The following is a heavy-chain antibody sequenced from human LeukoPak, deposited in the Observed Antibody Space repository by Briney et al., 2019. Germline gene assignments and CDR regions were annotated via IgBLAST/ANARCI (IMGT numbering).Heavy chain of an antibody. J-gene: IGHJ4*02. D-gene: IGHD5-18*01. CDR3: AKNGGDSYGTGHFDS. CDR2: IGSRGADT. V-gene: IGHV3-23*01. Sequence: GGSLRLSCAASGFTFSSYSMNWVRQAPGQGLEWVSAIGSRGADTYYADSVKGRFTISRDNSRNTLYLQMNGLRVEDTAVYYCAKNGGDSYGTGHFDSWGQGALVTVSS. CDR1: GFTFSSYS.